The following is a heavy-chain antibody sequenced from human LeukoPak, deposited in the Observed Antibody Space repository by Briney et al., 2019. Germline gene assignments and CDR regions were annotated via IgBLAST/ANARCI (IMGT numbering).Heavy chain of an antibody. CDR2: IIPIFGTA. Sequence: ASVKVSCKASGGTFSSYAISWVRQAPGQGLEWMGGIIPIFGTANYAQKFKGRVTITADESTSTGYMELSSLRSEDTAVYYCTIGYSYGHDYYDYYRDVWGKGTTVTISS. V-gene: IGHV1-69*13. D-gene: IGHD5-18*01. J-gene: IGHJ6*03. CDR3: TIGYSYGHDYYDYYRDV. CDR1: GGTFSSYA.